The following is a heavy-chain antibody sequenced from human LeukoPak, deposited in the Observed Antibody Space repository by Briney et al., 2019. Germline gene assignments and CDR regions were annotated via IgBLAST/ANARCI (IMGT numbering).Heavy chain of an antibody. CDR2: IYYSGST. D-gene: IGHD3-22*01. CDR3: ARLGRIVVVI. CDR1: GDSISSNY. J-gene: IGHJ4*02. Sequence: SETLSLTCSVSGDSISSNYWSWMRQPPGKGLEWIGSIYYSGSTYYNPSLKSRVTISVDTSKNQFSLKLSSVTAADTAVYYCARLGRIVVVIWGQGTLVTVSS. V-gene: IGHV4-59*05.